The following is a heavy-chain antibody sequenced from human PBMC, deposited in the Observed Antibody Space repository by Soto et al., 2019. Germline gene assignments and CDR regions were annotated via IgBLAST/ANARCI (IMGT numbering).Heavy chain of an antibody. CDR1: GFTYEDFA. CDR2: ISWNSAST. Sequence: EVQLVESGGGLVEPGKSLRLSCVVSGFTYEDFAMHWVRQAPGKGLEWVSGISWNSASTGYADSVTGRFTISRDNAKNSLYLQMRNLTGDDTAMYYCVKDFRRYTNGLDVWDPGTSVTVSS. J-gene: IGHJ6*02. D-gene: IGHD5-18*01. CDR3: VKDFRRYTNGLDV. V-gene: IGHV3-9*01.